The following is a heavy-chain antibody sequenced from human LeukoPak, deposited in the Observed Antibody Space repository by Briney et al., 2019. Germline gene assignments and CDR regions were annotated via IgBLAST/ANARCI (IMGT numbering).Heavy chain of an antibody. CDR1: GYSFTSYW. CDR2: IYPGDSDT. Sequence: GESLKISCKGSGYSFTSYWIGWVRRMPGKGLEWMGIIYPGDSDTRYSPSFQGQVTISADKSISTAYLQWSSLKASDTAMYYCARPTGYYISLDAFDIWGQGTMVTVSS. D-gene: IGHD3-9*01. J-gene: IGHJ3*02. V-gene: IGHV5-51*01. CDR3: ARPTGYYISLDAFDI.